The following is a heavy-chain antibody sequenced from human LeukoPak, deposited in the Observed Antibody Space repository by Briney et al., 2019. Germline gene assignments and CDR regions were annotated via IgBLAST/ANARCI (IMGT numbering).Heavy chain of an antibody. CDR1: GFTFSTYS. D-gene: IGHD3-16*02. Sequence: GGSLRLSCAASGFTFSTYSMNWVRQAPGKGLEWVSYISSSSSIYYADSVKGRFTISRDNAKSSLYLQMKSLRADDTAVYYCARGAYDYVWGSYRSIGYYFDYWGQGTLVTVSS. J-gene: IGHJ4*02. V-gene: IGHV3-48*01. CDR3: ARGAYDYVWGSYRSIGYYFDY. CDR2: ISSSSSI.